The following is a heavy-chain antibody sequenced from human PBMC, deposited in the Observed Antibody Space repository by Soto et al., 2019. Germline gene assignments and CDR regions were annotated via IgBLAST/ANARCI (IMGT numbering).Heavy chain of an antibody. CDR2: IIPIFSTA. Sequence: SVKVSCKASVGTFNSYAISWVRQDPGQGLEWMGGIIPIFSTANYAQKFQGRVTITADESTSTAYMELSSLRSEDTAVYYCARAVDYYDTLLDYWGQGTLVTVSS. V-gene: IGHV1-69*13. CDR3: ARAVDYYDTLLDY. D-gene: IGHD3-22*01. CDR1: VGTFNSYA. J-gene: IGHJ4*02.